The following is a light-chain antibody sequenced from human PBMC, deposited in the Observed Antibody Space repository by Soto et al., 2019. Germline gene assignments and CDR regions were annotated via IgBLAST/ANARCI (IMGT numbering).Light chain of an antibody. CDR2: DVI. Sequence: QSVLTQPRSVSGSPGQSVTISCTGTSSDVGGYNYVSWYQQHPGKAPKLVIYDVIKRPSGVPDRFSGSKSANPASLTISGLQAEDEADYYCCSYAGNSLWVFGGGTKRSVL. V-gene: IGLV2-11*01. CDR3: CSYAGNSLWV. J-gene: IGLJ3*02. CDR1: SSDVGGYNY.